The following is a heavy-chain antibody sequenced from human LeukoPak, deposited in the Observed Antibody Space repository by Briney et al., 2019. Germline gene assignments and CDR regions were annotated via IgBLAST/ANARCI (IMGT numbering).Heavy chain of an antibody. CDR1: GYTFTSYG. Sequence: GASVKVSCKASGYTFTSYGISWVRQAPGQGLEWMGWISAYNGNTNYAQKLQGRVTMTTDTSTSTAYMGLRSLGSDDTAVYYCARVKRDYDYVWGSYRYYYMDVWGKGTTVTVSS. D-gene: IGHD3-16*02. J-gene: IGHJ6*03. CDR2: ISAYNGNT. CDR3: ARVKRDYDYVWGSYRYYYMDV. V-gene: IGHV1-18*01.